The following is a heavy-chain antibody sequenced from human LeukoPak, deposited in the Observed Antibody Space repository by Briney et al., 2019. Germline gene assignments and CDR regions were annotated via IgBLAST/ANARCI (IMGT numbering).Heavy chain of an antibody. V-gene: IGHV3-74*01. CDR2: INSDGSWT. Sequence: GGSLRLSCAASGRYWMHWVRQAPGQGLVWVSHINSDGSWTSYADSVKGRFTISKDNAKNTVYLQMSNLRDEDTAVYYCVSFYETYWGRGTLVTVSS. CDR3: VSFYETY. CDR1: GRYW. D-gene: IGHD2/OR15-2a*01. J-gene: IGHJ4*02.